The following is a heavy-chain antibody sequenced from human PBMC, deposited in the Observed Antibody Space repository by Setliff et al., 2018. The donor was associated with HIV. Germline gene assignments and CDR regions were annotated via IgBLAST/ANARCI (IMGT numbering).Heavy chain of an antibody. CDR2: IIPTLGIA. V-gene: IGHV1-69*04. J-gene: IGHJ3*02. Sequence: ASVKVSCKASGGTFSSYTISWVRQAPGQGLEWMGRIIPTLGIANYAQKFQGRVTITADKSTSTAYMELSSLRSEDTAVYYCARERGYFRITMIVVAAFDIWGQGTMVTVSS. CDR1: GGTFSSYT. D-gene: IGHD3-22*01. CDR3: ARERGYFRITMIVVAAFDI.